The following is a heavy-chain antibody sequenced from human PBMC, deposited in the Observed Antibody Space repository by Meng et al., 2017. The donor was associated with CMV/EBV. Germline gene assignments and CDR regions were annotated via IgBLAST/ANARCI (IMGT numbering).Heavy chain of an antibody. CDR3: ARVLLRFLEWLSDYGMDV. J-gene: IGHJ6*02. Sequence: ASVKVSCKASGCTFTDYDVNWVRQAPGQGLEWMGWINPNSGGTNYAQKFQGRVTMTRDTSISTAYMELSRLRSDDTAVYYCARVLLRFLEWLSDYGMDVWGQGTTVTVSS. D-gene: IGHD3-3*01. CDR2: INPNSGGT. V-gene: IGHV1-2*02. CDR1: GCTFTDYD.